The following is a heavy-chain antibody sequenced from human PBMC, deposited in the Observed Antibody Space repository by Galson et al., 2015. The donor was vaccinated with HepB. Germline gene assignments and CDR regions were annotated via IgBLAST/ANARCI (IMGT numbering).Heavy chain of an antibody. J-gene: IGHJ3*02. CDR2: IIPIFGTA. V-gene: IGHV1-69*13. D-gene: IGHD2-2*01. CDR1: GGTFSSYA. Sequence: SVKVSCKASGGTFSSYAISWVRQAPGQGLEWMGGIIPIFGTANYAQKFQGRVTITADESTNTAYMELSSLRSEDTAVYYCARDGGGYCSSTSCYGDAFDIWGQGTMVTVPS. CDR3: ARDGGGYCSSTSCYGDAFDI.